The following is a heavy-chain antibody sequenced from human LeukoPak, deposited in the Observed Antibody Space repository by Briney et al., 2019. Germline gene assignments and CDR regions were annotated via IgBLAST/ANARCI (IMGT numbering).Heavy chain of an antibody. CDR3: ITYSSGPWH. Sequence: PGGSLRLSCVASGFTFSSSWMSWVRQPPGKGLEWVGRIKSKTEGETTDYATPVKGRFTISRDDSKDTLYLQMDSLKTEDTAVYYCITYSSGPWHWGQGTLVTVSS. V-gene: IGHV3-15*01. J-gene: IGHJ4*02. CDR1: GFTFSSSW. CDR2: IKSKTEGETT. D-gene: IGHD6-19*01.